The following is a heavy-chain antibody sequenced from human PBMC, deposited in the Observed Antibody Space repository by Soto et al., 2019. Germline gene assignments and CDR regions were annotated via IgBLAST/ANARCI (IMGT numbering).Heavy chain of an antibody. CDR3: ARLLADSSSWYNYYYYYGMDV. CDR2: IYYSGST. Sequence: PSETLSLTCTVSGGSISSSSYYWGWIRQPPGKGLEWIGSIYYSGSTYYNPSLKSRVTISVDTSKNQFSLKLSSVTAADTAVYYCARLLADSSSWYNYYYYYGMDVWGQGTTVTVSS. V-gene: IGHV4-39*01. J-gene: IGHJ6*02. D-gene: IGHD6-13*01. CDR1: GGSISSSSYY.